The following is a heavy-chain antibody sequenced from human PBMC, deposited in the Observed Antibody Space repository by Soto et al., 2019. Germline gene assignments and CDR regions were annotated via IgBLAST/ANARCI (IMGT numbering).Heavy chain of an antibody. CDR3: AMSLEGDGEPIDY. CDR2: ISAYNGNT. CDR1: GYTFTSYG. J-gene: IGHJ4*02. Sequence: QVQLVQSGAEVKKPGASVEVSCKASGYTFTSYGISWVRQAPGQGLEWMGWISAYNGNTNYAQKLQGRVTMTTDTSTSTGYMELRSLRSDDTAVYYCAMSLEGDGEPIDYWGQGTLVTVSS. V-gene: IGHV1-18*01. D-gene: IGHD3-10*01.